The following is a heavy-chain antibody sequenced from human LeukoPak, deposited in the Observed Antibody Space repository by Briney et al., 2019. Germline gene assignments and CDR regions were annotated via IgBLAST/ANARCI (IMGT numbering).Heavy chain of an antibody. CDR2: IYSGGST. Sequence: LXLAXXXSGFXXXSNYMSWVRQAPGKGLEWVSVIYSGGSTYYADSVKGRFTISRDNSKNTLYLQMNSLRAEDTAVYYCARDLDYYGMDVWGQGTTVTVSS. J-gene: IGHJ6*02. CDR1: GFXXXSNY. V-gene: IGHV3-66*01. CDR3: ARDLDYYGMDV.